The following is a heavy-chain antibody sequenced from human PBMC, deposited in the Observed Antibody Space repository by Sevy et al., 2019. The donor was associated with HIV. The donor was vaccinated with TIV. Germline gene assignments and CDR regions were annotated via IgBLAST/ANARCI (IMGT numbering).Heavy chain of an antibody. D-gene: IGHD6-13*01. CDR3: ATSLAGSSWYEAHL. CDR2: ISYEGSPE. J-gene: IGHJ5*02. Sequence: GGSLRLSCAGSGFPFSAYGMQWVHQAPGQGLEWVAVISYEGSPEYHADSVQGRFTISRDNSKNTLYLQMDSLRVDDTAVYYCATSLAGSSWYEAHLWGQGTLVTVSS. V-gene: IGHV3-30*03. CDR1: GFPFSAYG.